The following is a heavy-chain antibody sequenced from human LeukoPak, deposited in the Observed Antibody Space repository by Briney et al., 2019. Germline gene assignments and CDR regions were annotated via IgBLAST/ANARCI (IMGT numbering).Heavy chain of an antibody. CDR1: GYTFTGYY. Sequence: ASVKVSCKASGYTFTGYYMHGGREAPGQGVEWIGLIKPNSGATTYAQYSHGKVTMTRDTSISTAYMELSRLLSDDTAVYYCAKAGVSGNLAWGQGTLVTVST. D-gene: IGHD1-26*01. CDR2: IKPNSGAT. V-gene: IGHV1-2*02. J-gene: IGHJ5*02. CDR3: AKAGVSGNLA.